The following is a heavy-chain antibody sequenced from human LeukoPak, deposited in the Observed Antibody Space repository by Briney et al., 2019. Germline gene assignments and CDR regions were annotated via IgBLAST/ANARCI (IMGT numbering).Heavy chain of an antibody. CDR3: AKDIYRGLYIATRPDY. CDR1: GLTFDDYA. V-gene: IGHV3-43*02. J-gene: IGHJ4*02. CDR2: ISGDAGST. D-gene: IGHD5-24*01. Sequence: GGSLRLSCAASGLTFDDYAMHWVCQAPGKGMERVSLISGDAGSTYYADSVKGRFTISRDDSKNSLYLQMNSLRTEDTAFYYCAKDIYRGLYIATRPDYWGQGTLVTVSS.